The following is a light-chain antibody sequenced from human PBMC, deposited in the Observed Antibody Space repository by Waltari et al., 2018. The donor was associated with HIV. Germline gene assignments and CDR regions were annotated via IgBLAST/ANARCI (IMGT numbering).Light chain of an antibody. CDR1: HNMTDW. Sequence: QMTQSPSNLSVSVGDTVVITCRASHNMTDWLAWYQQKPGRAPKLLMSRTSILESGVSSRFIGSGSGTQFTLTITSLQSDDVGTYFCQQYSTHYAFGQGTRVE. J-gene: IGKJ2*01. CDR2: RTS. V-gene: IGKV1-5*03. CDR3: QQYSTHYA.